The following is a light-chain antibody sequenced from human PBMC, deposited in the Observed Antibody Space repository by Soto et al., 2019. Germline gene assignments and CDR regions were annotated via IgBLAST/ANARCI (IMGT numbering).Light chain of an antibody. CDR3: QQYSVYPIT. CDR1: QSISSW. J-gene: IGKJ4*01. CDR2: RTS. Sequence: DIQMTQSPSTLSASVGDRVTITCRASQSISSWLAWYQQKPGKAPKLLIYRTSSLESGVPSRFSGSGSGTEFTLTISSLQPDDFTTFYCQQYSVYPITFGGGTKVEIK. V-gene: IGKV1-5*03.